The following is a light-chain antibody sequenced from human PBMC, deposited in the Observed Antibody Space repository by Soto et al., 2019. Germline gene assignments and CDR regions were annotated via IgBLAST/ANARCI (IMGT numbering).Light chain of an antibody. CDR3: QQYGNAPNT. Sequence: EIVLTQSPGTLSVSPGERATLSCRASQSVRSSYLAWYQQKPGQAPRLLIYGASSRATGITDRFSGSGSGTDFTLTISRLEPADFAVYYCQQYGNAPNTFGQGTKLEIK. CDR2: GAS. CDR1: QSVRSSY. J-gene: IGKJ2*01. V-gene: IGKV3-20*01.